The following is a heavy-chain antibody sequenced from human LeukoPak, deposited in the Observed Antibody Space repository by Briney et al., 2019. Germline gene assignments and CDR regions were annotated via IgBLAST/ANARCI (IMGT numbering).Heavy chain of an antibody. J-gene: IGHJ5*02. CDR2: IDGSSSRT. CDR1: GFIFSDYY. V-gene: IGHV3-11*03. CDR3: ARRGTDCCTPSSCHPNWFAP. Sequence: GGSLRLSCAASGFIFSDYYMSWMRQAPGKGLEWLSYIDGSSSRTNYADSVKGRFTISRDNVKNSLYLQMNSLRAEDTAVYFCARRGTDCCTPSSCHPNWFAPWGQGTQVTVSS. D-gene: IGHD2-21*02.